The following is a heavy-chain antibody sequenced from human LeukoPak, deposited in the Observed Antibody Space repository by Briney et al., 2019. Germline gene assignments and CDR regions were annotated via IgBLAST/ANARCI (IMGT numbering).Heavy chain of an antibody. J-gene: IGHJ4*02. V-gene: IGHV3-30*18. Sequence: GGSLRLSCAASGFTFSSYGMHWVRQAPGKGLEWVAVISYDGSNKYYADSVKGRFTISRDNSKNTLYLQMNSLRAEDTAVYYCAKDRSGSSWWGHDYWGQGTLVTVSS. CDR2: ISYDGSNK. CDR3: AKDRSGSSWWGHDY. CDR1: GFTFSSYG. D-gene: IGHD6-13*01.